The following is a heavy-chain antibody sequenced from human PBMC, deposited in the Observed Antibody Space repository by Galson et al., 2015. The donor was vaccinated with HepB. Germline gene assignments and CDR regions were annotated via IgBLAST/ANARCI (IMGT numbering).Heavy chain of an antibody. D-gene: IGHD2/OR15-2a*01. J-gene: IGHJ4*02. Sequence: SLRLSCAASGFTFSNCWMSWVRQAPGKGLEWVANIKQDGSEKYYVDSVKGRFTISRDNAKNSLYLQMNSLRAEDTAVYYCARDYTLGASVYYFDYWGQGTLVTVSS. CDR1: GFTFSNCW. CDR3: ARDYTLGASVYYFDY. V-gene: IGHV3-7*03. CDR2: IKQDGSEK.